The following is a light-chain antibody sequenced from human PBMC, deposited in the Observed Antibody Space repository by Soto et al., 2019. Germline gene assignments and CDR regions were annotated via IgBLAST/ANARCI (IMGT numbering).Light chain of an antibody. V-gene: IGKV3-20*01. Sequence: EFVWTQSPGTLSLSPGERATLSSRASQSVSSSYLAGYQQKPGQAPRLLIYGASSRATGIPDRFSGSGSGTDFTLTISRLEPEDFAVYYCQPYGSSPFTFGPGTKVDIK. CDR1: QSVSSSY. CDR3: QPYGSSPFT. J-gene: IGKJ3*01. CDR2: GAS.